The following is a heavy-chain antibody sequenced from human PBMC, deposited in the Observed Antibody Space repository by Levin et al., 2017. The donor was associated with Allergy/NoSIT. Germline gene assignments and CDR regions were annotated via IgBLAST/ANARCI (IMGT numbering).Heavy chain of an antibody. J-gene: IGHJ6*03. CDR1: GFTVSSNY. CDR2: IYRGGTT. D-gene: IGHD3-10*01. V-gene: IGHV3-66*01. CDR3: ARRYYGLGTYYMDV. Sequence: GESLKISCAASGFTVSSNYMSWVRQAPGKGLEWVSLIYRGGTTYYADSVKGRFTISRDNSNNTPYLQIKRPRAEDTAVYYCARRYYGLGTYYMDVWGKGTTVTVAS.